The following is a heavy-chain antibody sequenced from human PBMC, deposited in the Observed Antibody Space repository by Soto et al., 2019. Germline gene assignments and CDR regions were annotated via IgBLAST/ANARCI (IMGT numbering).Heavy chain of an antibody. V-gene: IGHV1-69*04. Sequence: EASVKVSCKASGGTFSSYTISWVRQAPGQGLEWMGRIIPILGIANYAQKFQGRVTITADKSTSTAYMELSSLRSEDTAVYYCARDYGGNEYWYFDLWGRGTLVTVSS. D-gene: IGHD4-17*01. CDR2: IIPILGIA. J-gene: IGHJ2*01. CDR1: GGTFSSYT. CDR3: ARDYGGNEYWYFDL.